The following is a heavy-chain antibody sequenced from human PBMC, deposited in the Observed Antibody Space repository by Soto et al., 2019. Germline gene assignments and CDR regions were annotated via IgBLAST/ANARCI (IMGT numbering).Heavy chain of an antibody. CDR1: GGSLSGYY. CDR3: ARGPFTPIVVVAATRPNWFDP. D-gene: IGHD2-15*01. Sequence: LSLTCVVYGGSLSGYYWSWIRQSPGKGLEWIGEINHSGSTNYNPSLKSRVTISVDASKNQFSLKLSSVTAADTAVYYCARGPFTPIVVVAATRPNWFDPWGRGTLVTVSS. CDR2: INHSGST. J-gene: IGHJ5*02. V-gene: IGHV4-34*01.